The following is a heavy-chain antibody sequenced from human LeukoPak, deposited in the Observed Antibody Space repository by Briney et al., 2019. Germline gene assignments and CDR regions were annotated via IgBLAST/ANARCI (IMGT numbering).Heavy chain of an antibody. CDR1: GGSISSGGYY. CDR3: ARDHDYGDFSPYWYFDL. Sequence: SQTLSLTCTVSGGSISSGGYYWSWIRQHPGKGLEWIGYIYYSGSTYYNPSLKSRVTISVDTSKNQFSLKLSSVTAADTAVYYCARDHDYGDFSPYWYFDLWGRGTLVTVSS. V-gene: IGHV4-31*03. CDR2: IYYSGST. D-gene: IGHD4-17*01. J-gene: IGHJ2*01.